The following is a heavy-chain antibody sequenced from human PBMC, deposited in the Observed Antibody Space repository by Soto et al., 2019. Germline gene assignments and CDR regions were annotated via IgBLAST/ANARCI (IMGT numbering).Heavy chain of an antibody. V-gene: IGHV3-23*01. CDR2: ISGSGGST. Sequence: GSLRLSCAASGFTFSSYAMSWVRQAPGKGLEWVSAISGSGGSTYYADSVKGRFTISRDNSKNTLYLQMNSLRAEDTAVYYCARDPGYSYGYNWGQGTLVTVSS. CDR3: ARDPGYSYGYN. CDR1: GFTFSSYA. J-gene: IGHJ4*02. D-gene: IGHD5-18*01.